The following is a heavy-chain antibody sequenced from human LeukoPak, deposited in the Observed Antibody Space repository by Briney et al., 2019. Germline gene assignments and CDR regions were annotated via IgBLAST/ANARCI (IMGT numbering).Heavy chain of an antibody. V-gene: IGHV3-30*18. CDR2: ISYDGSNK. D-gene: IGHD3-9*01. CDR1: GGSISSSNW. J-gene: IGHJ4*02. CDR3: AKAVLTGYYAGFDY. Sequence: LSLTCAVSGGSISSSNWWGWVRQPPGRGLEWVAVISYDGSNKYYADSVKGRFTISRDNSKNTLYLQMNSLRAEDTAMYYCAKAVLTGYYAGFDYWGQGTLVTVSS.